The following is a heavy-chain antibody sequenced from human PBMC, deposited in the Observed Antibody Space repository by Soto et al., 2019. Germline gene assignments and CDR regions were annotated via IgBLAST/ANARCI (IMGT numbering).Heavy chain of an antibody. D-gene: IGHD3-10*01. J-gene: IGHJ4*02. Sequence: ASGPTLVNPPQTLTLTCTFSGFSLSTSGVGVGWNRQPPGKVLYWLALIYWDDDKRYSPSLKSRLTITKDTSKNQVVLTLTKLDTVDTATYYCARGGWTTYYSPFFDYWGQGTLVTVSS. CDR3: ARGGWTTYYSPFFDY. CDR2: IYWDDDK. V-gene: IGHV2-5*02. CDR1: GFSLSTSGVG.